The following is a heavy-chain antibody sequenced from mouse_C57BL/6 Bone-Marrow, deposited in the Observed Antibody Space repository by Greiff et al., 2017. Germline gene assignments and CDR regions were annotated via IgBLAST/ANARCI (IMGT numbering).Heavy chain of an antibody. CDR2: IHPNSGST. Sequence: VQLQQSGAELVKPGASVKLSCKASGYTFTSYWMHWVKQRPGQGLEWIGMIHPNSGSTNYNEKFKSKATLTVDKSSSTAYMQLSSLTSGDSAVYYCARGGIYYYGSRGWYFDVWGTGTTVTVSS. CDR3: ARGGIYYYGSRGWYFDV. D-gene: IGHD1-1*01. V-gene: IGHV1-64*01. J-gene: IGHJ1*03. CDR1: GYTFTSYW.